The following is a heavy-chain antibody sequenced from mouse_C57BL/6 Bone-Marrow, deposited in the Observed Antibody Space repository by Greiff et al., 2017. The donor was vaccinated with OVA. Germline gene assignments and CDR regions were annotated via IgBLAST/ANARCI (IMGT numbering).Heavy chain of an antibody. CDR1: GYSFTGYY. CDR3: ARRYYYGRAMDY. J-gene: IGHJ4*01. Sequence: VQLKESGPELVKPGASVKISCKASGYSFTGYYMNWVKQSPEKSLEWIGEINPSTGGTTYNQKFKAKATLTVDKSSSTAYMQLKSLTSEDSAVYYCARRYYYGRAMDYWGQGTSVTVSS. D-gene: IGHD1-1*01. CDR2: INPSTGGT. V-gene: IGHV1-42*01.